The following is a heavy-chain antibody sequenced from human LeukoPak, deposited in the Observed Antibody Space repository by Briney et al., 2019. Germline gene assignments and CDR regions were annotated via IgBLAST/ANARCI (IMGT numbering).Heavy chain of an antibody. J-gene: IGHJ4*02. CDR3: ARSSSRYCSGGSCYSGVLGYFDY. CDR2: ISWNSGSI. D-gene: IGHD2-15*01. Sequence: PGGSLRLSCAASGFTFDDYAMHWVRQAPGKGLEWVSGISWNSGSIGYADSVKGRFTISRDNAKNSLYLQMNSLRAEDTAVYYCARSSSRYCSGGSCYSGVLGYFDYWGQGTLVTVSS. V-gene: IGHV3-9*01. CDR1: GFTFDDYA.